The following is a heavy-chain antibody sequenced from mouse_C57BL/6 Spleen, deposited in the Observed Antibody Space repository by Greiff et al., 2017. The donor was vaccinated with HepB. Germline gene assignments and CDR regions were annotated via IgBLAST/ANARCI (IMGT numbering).Heavy chain of an antibody. CDR3: PRGLRHEAMDY. CDR1: GFTFSNYW. CDR2: IRLKSDNYAT. J-gene: IGHJ4*01. Sequence: EVKVVESGGGLVQPGGSMKLSCVASGFTFSNYWMNWVRQSPEKGLEWVAQIRLKSDNYATHYAESVKGRFTISRDDSKSSVYLQMNNLRAEDTGIYYCPRGLRHEAMDYWGQGTSVTVSS. D-gene: IGHD2-2*01. V-gene: IGHV6-3*01.